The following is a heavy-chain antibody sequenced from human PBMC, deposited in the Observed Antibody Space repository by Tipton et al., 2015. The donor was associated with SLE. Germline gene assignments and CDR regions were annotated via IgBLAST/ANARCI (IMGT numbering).Heavy chain of an antibody. J-gene: IGHJ6*02. CDR3: ASLGGSTDYYYYGMDV. CDR2: IYYSGST. V-gene: IGHV4-59*08. Sequence: TLSLTCTVSGGSISSYYWSWIRQPPGKGLEWIGYIYYSGSTNYNPSLKSRVTISVDTSKNQFSLKLSSVTAADTAVYYCASLGGSTDYYYYGMDVWGQGTTVTVSS. CDR1: GGSISSYY. D-gene: IGHD3-10*01.